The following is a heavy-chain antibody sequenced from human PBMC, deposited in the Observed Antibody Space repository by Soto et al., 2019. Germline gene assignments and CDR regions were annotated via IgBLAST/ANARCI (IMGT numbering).Heavy chain of an antibody. J-gene: IGHJ4*02. CDR1: GITFSGYS. D-gene: IGHD5-12*01. CDR2: ISSSSSYI. CDR3: ARVSRYLVALDY. V-gene: IGHV3-21*01. Sequence: GGSRRRSWAASGITFSGYSMNWVRQAPVKGLGWVSSISSSSSYIYYADSVKGRFTISRDNAKNSLYLQMNSLRAEDTAVYYCARVSRYLVALDYWGQGTRVTVSS.